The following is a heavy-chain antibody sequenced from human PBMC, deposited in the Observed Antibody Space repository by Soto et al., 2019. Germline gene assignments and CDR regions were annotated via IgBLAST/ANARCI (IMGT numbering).Heavy chain of an antibody. CDR3: AKDHLTTTVTTVGY. J-gene: IGHJ4*02. D-gene: IGHD4-17*01. CDR1: GFTFSNYG. CDR2: ISYHGSDK. V-gene: IGHV3-30*18. Sequence: QVQLVESGGGVVQPGRSLRLSCAASGFTFSNYGMHWVRQAPGKGLEWVAVISYHGSDKYYADSVKGRFTISRDNSKNPLYLQMDSLRAEDTAVYYCAKDHLTTTVTTVGYWGQGPLVNVSS.